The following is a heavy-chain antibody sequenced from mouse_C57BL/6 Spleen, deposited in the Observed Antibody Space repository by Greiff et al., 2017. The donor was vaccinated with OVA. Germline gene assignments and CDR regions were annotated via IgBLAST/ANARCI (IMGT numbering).Heavy chain of an antibody. J-gene: IGHJ1*03. Sequence: VQLQQSGPELVKPGASVKIPCKASGYTFTDYNMDWVKQSHGKSLEWIGDINPNNGGTSYNQKFKGKATLTVDKSSSTAYMELRSLTSEDTAVYYWARGYYYGSSSSGRYFDVWGTGTTVTVSS. CDR1: GYTFTDYN. V-gene: IGHV1-18*01. CDR2: INPNNGGT. D-gene: IGHD1-1*01. CDR3: ARGYYYGSSSSGRYFDV.